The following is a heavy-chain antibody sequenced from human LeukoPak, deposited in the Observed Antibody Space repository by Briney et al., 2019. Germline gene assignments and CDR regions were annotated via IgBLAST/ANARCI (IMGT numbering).Heavy chain of an antibody. CDR1: GGSFSGYY. D-gene: IGHD2-15*01. Sequence: PSETLSLTCAVYGGSFSGYYWSWIRQPPEKGLEWIGEINHNGSTNCDPSLKSRVTISVDTSKNQFSLNLNSVTAADTAVYYCARRVASRNLDYWGQGTLVTVSS. J-gene: IGHJ4*02. CDR2: INHNGST. CDR3: ARRVASRNLDY. V-gene: IGHV4-34*01.